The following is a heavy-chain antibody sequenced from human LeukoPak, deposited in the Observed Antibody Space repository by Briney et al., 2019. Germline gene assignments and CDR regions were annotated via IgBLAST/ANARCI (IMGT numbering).Heavy chain of an antibody. J-gene: IGHJ5*02. CDR3: ARDDGYSYRKGVDRFDP. Sequence: ASVKVSYKASGYTFTSYGISWVRQAPGQGLEWMGWISAYNGNTNYAQKLQGRVTMTTDTSTNSAYMDLRSLRPDDTAVYYCARDDGYSYRKGVDRFDPWGQGTLVTVSS. CDR1: GYTFTSYG. CDR2: ISAYNGNT. V-gene: IGHV1-18*01. D-gene: IGHD3-16*02.